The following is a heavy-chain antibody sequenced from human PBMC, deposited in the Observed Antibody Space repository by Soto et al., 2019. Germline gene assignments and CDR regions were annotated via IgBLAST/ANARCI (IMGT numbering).Heavy chain of an antibody. CDR3: ARPEGGYGSGYSWFDP. D-gene: IGHD5-12*01. J-gene: IGHJ5*02. CDR1: GRSISEINSY. V-gene: IGHV4-39*01. CDR2: IHHTGST. Sequence: ETLSLTCSVSGRSISEINSYWGWIRQTPGEGLEWIGTIHHTGSTYYNPSLKSRVIISLDTSKNQFSLKLSSVTAADTALYYCARPEGGYGSGYSWFDPWGQGTRVTVSS.